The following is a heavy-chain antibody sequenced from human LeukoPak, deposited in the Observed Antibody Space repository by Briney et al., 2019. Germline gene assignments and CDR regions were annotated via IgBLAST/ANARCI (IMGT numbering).Heavy chain of an antibody. CDR1: GYTFTSYY. J-gene: IGHJ6*02. CDR3: ARDRHDYYYGMDV. CDR2: INPSGGST. V-gene: IGHV1-46*01. Sequence: ASVKVSCKASGYTFTSYYMHWVRQAPGQGLEWMGIINPSGGSTSYAQKFQGRVTMTRDTSTSTVYMELSSLRSEDTAVYYRARDRHDYYYGMDVWGQGTTVTVSS.